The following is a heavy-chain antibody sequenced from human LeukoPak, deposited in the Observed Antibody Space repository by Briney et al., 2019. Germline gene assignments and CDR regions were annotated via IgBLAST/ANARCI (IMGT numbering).Heavy chain of an antibody. CDR2: IYYSGST. CDR3: ARIRISIFGVVSSPDY. V-gene: IGHV4-39*01. J-gene: IGHJ4*02. D-gene: IGHD3-3*01. CDR1: GGSLSSRGYY. Sequence: SGTLSLNCTVSGGSLSSRGYYWGWIRQPPGEGVGWVGGIYYSGSTYYNPSLKSRVTISVDTSKNQFSLKLSSVTAADTAVYYCARIRISIFGVVSSPDYWGQGTLVTVSS.